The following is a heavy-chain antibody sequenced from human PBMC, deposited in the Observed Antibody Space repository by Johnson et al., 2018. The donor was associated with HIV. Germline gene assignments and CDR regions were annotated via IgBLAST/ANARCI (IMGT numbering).Heavy chain of an antibody. CDR3: VKDRGGRFSGSYLSLRVGAFDI. CDR1: GFTFSSYG. V-gene: IGHV3-30*18. J-gene: IGHJ3*02. D-gene: IGHD1-26*01. Sequence: QVQLVESGGTLVQPGRSLRLSCVASGFTFSSYGMHWVRQTPGKGLEWVAVISYNGTNTWYADSVKGRFTISRDNSKNTMYLQLNSLRPEDTAVYYCVKDRGGRFSGSYLSLRVGAFDIWGQGTLVTVSS. CDR2: ISYNGTNT.